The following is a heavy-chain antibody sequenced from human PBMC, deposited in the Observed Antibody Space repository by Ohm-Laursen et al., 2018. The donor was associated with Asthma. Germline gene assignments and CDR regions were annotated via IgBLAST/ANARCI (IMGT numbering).Heavy chain of an antibody. D-gene: IGHD1-26*01. CDR3: ARGENAHDY. CDR2: IFPHGRHT. CDR1: GFTFSDYF. J-gene: IGHJ4*02. Sequence: SLRLSCTASGFTFSDYFMHWVRQGPGEGLVWISHIFPHGRHTNYADSVKGRFTISRDDAQNTLYLQMNSLRADDTAVYYCARGENAHDYWGQGTLVTVSS. V-gene: IGHV3-74*01.